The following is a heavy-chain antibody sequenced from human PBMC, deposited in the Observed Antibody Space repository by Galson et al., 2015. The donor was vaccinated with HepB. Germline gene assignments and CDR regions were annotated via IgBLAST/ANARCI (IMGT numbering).Heavy chain of an antibody. CDR2: IIPIFGTA. Sequence: SVKVSCKASGYTFTSYGISWVRQAPGQGLEWMGGIIPIFGTANYAQKFQGRVTITADESTSTAYMELSSLRSEDTAVYYCARVMPDIVVVPAAIPEGWFDPWGQGTLVTVSS. CDR3: ARVMPDIVVVPAAIPEGWFDP. D-gene: IGHD2-2*01. V-gene: IGHV1-69*13. J-gene: IGHJ5*02. CDR1: GYTFTSYG.